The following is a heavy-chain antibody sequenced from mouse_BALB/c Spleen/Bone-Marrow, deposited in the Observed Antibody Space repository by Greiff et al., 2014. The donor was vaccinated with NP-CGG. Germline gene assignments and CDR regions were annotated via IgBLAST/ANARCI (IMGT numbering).Heavy chain of an antibody. J-gene: IGHJ2*01. D-gene: IGHD1-1*01. CDR1: GFSLTSYG. CDR2: IGIGGST. V-gene: IGHV2-9*02. CDR3: ARASYYYGSRYDY. Sequence: VMLVESGPGLVAPSQSLSITCTVSGFSLTSYGVHWVRQPPGKGLEWLGVIGIGGSTNYNSALMSRLSISKDNSESQVFLKMISLQTDDTAMYYCARASYYYGSRYDYWGQGTTLTVSS.